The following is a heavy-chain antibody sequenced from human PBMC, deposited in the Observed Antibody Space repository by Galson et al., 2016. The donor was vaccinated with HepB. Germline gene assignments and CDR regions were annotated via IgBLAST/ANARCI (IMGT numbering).Heavy chain of an antibody. V-gene: IGHV4-59*01. CDR3: ARDRLAAAASWVAFDL. J-gene: IGHJ3*01. D-gene: IGHD6-13*01. CDR2: IYYTGST. Sequence: FIYYTGSTYYNPSLKSRVTVSLDTSRNQFSLKLSSVTAADTAVYYCARDRLAAAASWVAFDLWGQGTWSQSLQ.